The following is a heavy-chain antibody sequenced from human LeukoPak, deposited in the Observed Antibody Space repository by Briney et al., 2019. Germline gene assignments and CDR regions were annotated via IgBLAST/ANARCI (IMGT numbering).Heavy chain of an antibody. D-gene: IGHD3-10*01. Sequence: QSGGSLRLSCAASGFTFSGSAMHWVRQASGKELEWIGRIWSRPNSYATAYAASVKGRFTISRDDSINTAYLQMNSLKTEDTALYYCTRLADGSGEFDLWGQGTLVTVSS. CDR1: GFTFSGSA. CDR3: TRLADGSGEFDL. V-gene: IGHV3-73*01. CDR2: IWSRPNSYAT. J-gene: IGHJ5*02.